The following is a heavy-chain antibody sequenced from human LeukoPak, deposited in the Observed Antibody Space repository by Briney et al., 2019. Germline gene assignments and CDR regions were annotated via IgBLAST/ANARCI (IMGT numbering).Heavy chain of an antibody. D-gene: IGHD3-22*01. Sequence: PGGSLRLSCAASGFTFSSDGMHWVREAPGKGMEWVAVISYDGSNKYYADSVKGRFTISRDNSKNTLYLQMNSLRAEDTAVYYCAKGRDYYDSSGYSGAFDIWGQGAMVTVSS. CDR2: ISYDGSNK. V-gene: IGHV3-30*18. J-gene: IGHJ3*02. CDR1: GFTFSSDG. CDR3: AKGRDYYDSSGYSGAFDI.